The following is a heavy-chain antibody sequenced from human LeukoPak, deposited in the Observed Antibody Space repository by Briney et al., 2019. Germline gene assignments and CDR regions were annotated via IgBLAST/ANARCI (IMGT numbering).Heavy chain of an antibody. CDR2: IYYSGST. Sequence: SETLSLTCTVSGGSISSYYWSWIRQPPGKGLEWIGYIYYSGSTNYNPSLKSRVTISVDTSKNQFSLKLSSVTAADTAVYYCARGRGDIVVVPALYWFDPWGQGTLVTVSS. CDR1: GGSISSYY. D-gene: IGHD2-2*01. CDR3: ARGRGDIVVVPALYWFDP. V-gene: IGHV4-59*01. J-gene: IGHJ5*02.